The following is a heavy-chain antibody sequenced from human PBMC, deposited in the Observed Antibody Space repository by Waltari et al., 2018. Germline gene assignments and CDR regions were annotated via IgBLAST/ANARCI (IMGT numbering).Heavy chain of an antibody. CDR3: ARKTVLFAFDI. J-gene: IGHJ3*02. V-gene: IGHV4-59*01. D-gene: IGHD3-10*01. CDR2: IYYSGST. Sequence: QVQLQESGPGLVKPSETLSLTCTVPGGSISSYYWSWIRQPPGKGLEWIGYIYYSGSTNYNPSLKSRVTISVDTSKNQFSLKLSSVTAADTAVYYCARKTVLFAFDIWGQGTMVTVSS. CDR1: GGSISSYY.